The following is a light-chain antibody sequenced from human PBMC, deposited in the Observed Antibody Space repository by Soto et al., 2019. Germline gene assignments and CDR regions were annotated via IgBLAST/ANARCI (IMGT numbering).Light chain of an antibody. CDR1: QSVSNNY. J-gene: IGKJ1*01. V-gene: IGKV3-20*01. CDR3: QQYGSSGT. Sequence: EIVLTQSPSTLSLSPGERATLSCRASQSVSNNYLAWYDQKPGQAPRLLIYGASNRATGIPDRFSGSGSGTDCTLTISRLEPEDFAVYYCQQYGSSGTFGQGTKVDIK. CDR2: GAS.